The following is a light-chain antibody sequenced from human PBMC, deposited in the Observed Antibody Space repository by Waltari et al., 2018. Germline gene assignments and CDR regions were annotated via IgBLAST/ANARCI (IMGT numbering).Light chain of an antibody. CDR1: QSTSSY. CDR2: AAS. CDR3: QQSYSTPWT. J-gene: IGKJ1*01. V-gene: IGKV1-39*01. Sequence: DIQMTQSPSSLHASVGYRVTITCRASQSTSSYLNWYQQKPGKAPKHLIYAASSLQSGVPSRFSGSGSGTDFTLTISSLQPEDFATYYCQQSYSTPWTFGQGTKVEIK.